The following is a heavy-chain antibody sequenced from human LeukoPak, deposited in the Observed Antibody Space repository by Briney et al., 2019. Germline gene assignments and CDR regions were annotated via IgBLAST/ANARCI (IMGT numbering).Heavy chain of an antibody. CDR3: ARDEGSGYSYGRLSSRFDP. CDR2: ITPNSGGT. D-gene: IGHD5-18*01. CDR1: GYSFTCYY. Sequence: GASVKVSCKASGYSFTCYYMHWVRQAPGQGLEWMGWITPNSGGTNYAQKFQGRVTMTRDTSISTAYMELSRLRSDDTAVYYCARDEGSGYSYGRLSSRFDPWGQGTLVTVSS. J-gene: IGHJ5*02. V-gene: IGHV1-2*02.